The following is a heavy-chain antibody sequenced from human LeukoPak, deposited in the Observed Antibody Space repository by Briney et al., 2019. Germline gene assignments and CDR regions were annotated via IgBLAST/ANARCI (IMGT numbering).Heavy chain of an antibody. D-gene: IGHD2-21*02. CDR3: AKDIVGGGDDY. CDR2: MNPNSGNT. J-gene: IGHJ4*02. CDR1: GYTFTSYD. V-gene: IGHV1-8*03. Sequence: ASVKVSCKASGYTFTSYDINWVRQATGQGLEWMGWMNPNSGNTGYAQKFQGRVTITRNTSISTAYMELSSLRVEDTAVYYCAKDIVGGGDDYWGQGTLVIVSS.